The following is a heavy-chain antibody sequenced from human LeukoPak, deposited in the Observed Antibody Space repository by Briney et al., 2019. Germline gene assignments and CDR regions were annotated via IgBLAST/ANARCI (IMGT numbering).Heavy chain of an antibody. D-gene: IGHD6-19*01. J-gene: IGHJ5*02. Sequence: SETLSLTCAVYGGSFRGYYWSWLRQPPGKGREWIGEINHSGSTNYNPSLTSRVTISVDTSKNQFSLKLSSVTAADTAVYYCARHWSSGWSINNWFDPWGQGTLVTVSS. CDR1: GGSFRGYY. CDR2: INHSGST. CDR3: ARHWSSGWSINNWFDP. V-gene: IGHV4-34*01.